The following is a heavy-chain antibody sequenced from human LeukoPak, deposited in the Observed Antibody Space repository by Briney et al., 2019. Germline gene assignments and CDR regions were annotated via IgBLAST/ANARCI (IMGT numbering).Heavy chain of an antibody. V-gene: IGHV4-4*07. Sequence: SETLSLTCTVSGGSISSYYWSWIRQPAGKGLEWIGRIYTSGSTNYNPSLKSRVTMSVDTSKNQFSLKMSSVTAADTAVYYCARDPSDYGGNGYFDYWGQGTLVTVSS. CDR3: ARDPSDYGGNGYFDY. CDR1: GGSISSYY. CDR2: IYTSGST. D-gene: IGHD4-23*01. J-gene: IGHJ4*02.